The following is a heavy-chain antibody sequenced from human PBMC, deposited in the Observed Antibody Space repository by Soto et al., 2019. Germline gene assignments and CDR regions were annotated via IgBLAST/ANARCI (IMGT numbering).Heavy chain of an antibody. CDR2: ISRDGSYI. Sequence: GGSLRLSCAASRFTFSRHAIHWVRLTPGRGLEWVLAISRDGSYIYYTDSVKGRFTVSRDNSKNTVFVQMNRLIPDDTALYFCARTRNGGVADSFDSWGQGTRVTVSS. J-gene: IGHJ5*01. D-gene: IGHD3-3*01. CDR1: RFTFSRHA. V-gene: IGHV3-30*04. CDR3: ARTRNGGVADSFDS.